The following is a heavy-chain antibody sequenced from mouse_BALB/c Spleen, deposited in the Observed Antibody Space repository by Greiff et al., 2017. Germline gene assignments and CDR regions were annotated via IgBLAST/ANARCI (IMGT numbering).Heavy chain of an antibody. V-gene: IGHV3-2*02. CDR1: GYSITSDYA. CDR3: ARCGNYPYYAMDY. Sequence: EVQLQESGPGLVKPSQSLSLTCTVTGYSITSDYAWYWIRQFPGNKLEWMGYISYSGSTSYNPSLKSRISITRDTSKNQFFLQLNSVTTEDTATYYCARCGNYPYYAMDYWGQGTSVTVSS. J-gene: IGHJ4*01. D-gene: IGHD2-1*01. CDR2: ISYSGST.